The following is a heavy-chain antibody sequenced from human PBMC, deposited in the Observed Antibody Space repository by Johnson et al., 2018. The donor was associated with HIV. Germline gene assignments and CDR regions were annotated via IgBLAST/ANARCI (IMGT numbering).Heavy chain of an antibody. V-gene: IGHV3-48*04. J-gene: IGHJ3*01. CDR1: GFTFSNYA. CDR2: ISSSGSNI. CDR3: ARESRIWA. Sequence: VQLVESGGGLVQAGGSLRLSCAASGFTFSNYAMTWVRQVPGKGLEWVSAISSSGSNIYYADSVKGRFTISRDNAKNSLYLQMNSLRAEDTAVYYCARESRIWAWGQGTMVTVSS. D-gene: IGHD3-16*01.